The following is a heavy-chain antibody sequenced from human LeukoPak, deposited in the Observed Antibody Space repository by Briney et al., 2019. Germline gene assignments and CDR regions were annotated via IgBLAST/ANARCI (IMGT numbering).Heavy chain of an antibody. CDR2: ISASGGST. V-gene: IGHV3-23*01. D-gene: IGHD6-19*01. CDR3: AKRAASSNGWYAFDI. Sequence: GGSLRLSCAASGFTFSRYAMSWVRQAPGEGLDWVSVISASGGSTYYADSVKGRFTISRDNSKNTLYLQMNSLRAEDTAVYYCAKRAASSNGWYAFDIWGQGTMVTVSS. CDR1: GFTFSRYA. J-gene: IGHJ3*02.